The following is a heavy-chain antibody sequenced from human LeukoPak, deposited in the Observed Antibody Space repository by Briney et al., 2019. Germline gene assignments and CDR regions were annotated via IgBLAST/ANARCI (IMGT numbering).Heavy chain of an antibody. D-gene: IGHD5-18*01. J-gene: IGHJ6*03. CDR2: IWYDGSNK. Sequence: GGSLRLSCAASGFTFSSYGMHWVRQAPGKGLEWVAVIWYDGSNKYYADSVKGRFTISRDNSKNTLYLQMNSLRAEDTAVYYCAREGSAAMVTFYYYYYYMDVWGKGTTVTVSS. CDR3: AREGSAAMVTFYYYYYYMDV. CDR1: GFTFSSYG. V-gene: IGHV3-33*01.